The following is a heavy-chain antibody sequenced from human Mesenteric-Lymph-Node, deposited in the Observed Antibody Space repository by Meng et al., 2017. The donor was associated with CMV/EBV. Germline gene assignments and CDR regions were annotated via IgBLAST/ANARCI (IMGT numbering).Heavy chain of an antibody. V-gene: IGHV3-23*01. CDR2: IKSGGDT. D-gene: IGHD3-16*01. J-gene: IGHJ3*02. Sequence: SLSCAASGFTFNIYAMSWVRQTPGKGLEWVSSIKSGGDTFYADSVRGRFTISRDNSKNSLYLQMNSLRAEDTAVYYCARAYEDAFDIWGQGTMVTVSS. CDR3: ARAYEDAFDI. CDR1: GFTFNIYA.